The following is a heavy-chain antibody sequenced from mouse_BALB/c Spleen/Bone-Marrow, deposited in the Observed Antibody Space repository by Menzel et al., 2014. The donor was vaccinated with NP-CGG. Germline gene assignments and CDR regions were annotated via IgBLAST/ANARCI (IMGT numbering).Heavy chain of an antibody. CDR1: GVDFSRYW. J-gene: IGHJ2*01. CDR3: ARQGYYGKGDY. D-gene: IGHD2-1*01. CDR2: INPDSSTI. V-gene: IGHV4-1*02. Sequence: APGGVDFSRYWMSWVRQAPGKGLEWIGEINPDSSTINYTPSLKDKFIISRDNAKNTLYLQMSKVRSEDTALYYCARQGYYGKGDYWGQGTTLTVSS.